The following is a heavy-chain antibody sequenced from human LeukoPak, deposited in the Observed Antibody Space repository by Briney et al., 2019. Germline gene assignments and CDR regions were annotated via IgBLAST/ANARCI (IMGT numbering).Heavy chain of an antibody. Sequence: ASVKVSCKASGYTFTDYYMHWVRQAPGQGLEWMGWINPNSGDTNHAQNFQGRVTLTRDTSISTAHMELSSLRSDDSAVYYCAGEYCSGGSCRQGFDYWGQGTLVTVSS. CDR3: AGEYCSGGSCRQGFDY. D-gene: IGHD2-15*01. CDR2: INPNSGDT. V-gene: IGHV1-2*02. CDR1: GYTFTDYY. J-gene: IGHJ4*02.